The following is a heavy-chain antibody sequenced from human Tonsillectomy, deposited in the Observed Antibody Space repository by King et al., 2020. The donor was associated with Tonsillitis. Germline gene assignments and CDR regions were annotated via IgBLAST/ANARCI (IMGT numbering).Heavy chain of an antibody. CDR1: GFTFSRYW. J-gene: IGHJ3*02. D-gene: IGHD2-15*01. V-gene: IGHV3-74*01. CDR3: AREIEEGGDAFDN. Sequence: VQLVESGGGLVQPGGSLRISCAASGFTFSRYWMHWVRQVPGKGLVWVSRIKSDGTRTAYADSVKGRVTISRENAKNKLYLQMHSLRVEDTAVYYCAREIEEGGDAFDNWGQGTMVTVSS. CDR2: IKSDGTRT.